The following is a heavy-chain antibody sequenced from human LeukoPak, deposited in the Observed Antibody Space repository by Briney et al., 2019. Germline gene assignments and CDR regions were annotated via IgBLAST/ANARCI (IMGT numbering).Heavy chain of an antibody. D-gene: IGHD1-26*01. V-gene: IGHV4-59*01. CDR1: GGSISSYY. CDR3: ARPIVGATTTGYYYYMDV. Sequence: SETLSLTCTVSGGSISSYYWSWLRQPPGKGLEWIGYIYYSGSTNYNPSLKSRVTISVDTSKNQFSLKLSSVTAADTAVYYCARPIVGATTTGYYYYMDVWGKGTTVTVSS. J-gene: IGHJ6*03. CDR2: IYYSGST.